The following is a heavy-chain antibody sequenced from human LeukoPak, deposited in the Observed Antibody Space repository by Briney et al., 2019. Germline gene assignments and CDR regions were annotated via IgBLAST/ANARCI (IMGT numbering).Heavy chain of an antibody. CDR2: ISSSSSYI. V-gene: IGHV3-21*04. J-gene: IGHJ4*02. CDR1: GFTLSSYS. D-gene: IGHD3-10*01. CDR3: AASPDVLLWFGELSHFDY. Sequence: GGSLRLSCAASGFTLSSYSMHWVRQAPGKGLEWVSSISSSSSYIYYADSVKGRFTISRDNSKNTLYLQMNSLRAEDTAVYYCAASPDVLLWFGELSHFDYWGQGTLVTVSS.